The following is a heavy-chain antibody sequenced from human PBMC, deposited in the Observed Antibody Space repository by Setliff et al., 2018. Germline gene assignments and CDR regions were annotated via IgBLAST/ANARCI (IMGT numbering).Heavy chain of an antibody. J-gene: IGHJ6*03. V-gene: IGHV4-4*07. CDR1: GGSISSYY. Sequence: PEPLSLTCTVSGGSISSYYWSWIRQPAGKGLEWIGHIYIGGSANYNHSLKRRVTMSIDTSKNQFSLKLDSVTAADMAVYYCAREQLLDPPGYDYMDVWAKGTTVTVSS. D-gene: IGHD6-19*01. CDR2: IYIGGSA. CDR3: AREQLLDPPGYDYMDV.